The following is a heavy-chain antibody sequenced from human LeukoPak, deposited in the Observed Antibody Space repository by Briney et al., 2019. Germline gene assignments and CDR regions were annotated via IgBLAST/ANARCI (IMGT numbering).Heavy chain of an antibody. CDR3: AKIVPAAIGYYMDV. V-gene: IGHV4-59*04. Sequence: SETLSLTCTVSGGSISSYYWSWIRQPPGKGLEWIGYIYHSGSTYYNPSLKSRVTISVDRSKNQFSLKLSSVTAADTVVYYCAKIVPAAIGYYMDVWGKGTTVTVSS. J-gene: IGHJ6*03. CDR2: IYHSGST. D-gene: IGHD2-2*02. CDR1: GGSISSYY.